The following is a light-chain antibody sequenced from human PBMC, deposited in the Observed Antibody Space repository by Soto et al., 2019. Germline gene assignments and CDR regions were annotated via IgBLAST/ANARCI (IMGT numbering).Light chain of an antibody. J-gene: IGLJ2*01. CDR2: EVS. Sequence: QSALTQPASVSGSPGQSITISCTGTSSDVGGYNFVSWYQQHPGKAPKLMIYEVSNRPSGVSYRFSGSKSGNTASLTISGLQAEDEADYHCSSYTSSVTLVFGGGTKVTVL. CDR3: SSYTSSVTLV. CDR1: SSDVGGYNF. V-gene: IGLV2-14*01.